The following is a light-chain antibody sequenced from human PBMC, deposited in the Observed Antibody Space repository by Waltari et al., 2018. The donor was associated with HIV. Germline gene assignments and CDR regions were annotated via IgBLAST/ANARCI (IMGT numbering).Light chain of an antibody. CDR2: GAS. CDR1: QGIINY. Sequence: DIQMTQSPSSRSASVGDRVTITCRASQGIINYLAWYPHKAGKVPSVLIYGASSLQSAGPSRFTGSGSDTEFTLTISSLQPEDVATDYCQSYKSAPFTYGGGTRVEIK. J-gene: IGKJ4*01. V-gene: IGKV1-27*01. CDR3: QSYKSAPFT.